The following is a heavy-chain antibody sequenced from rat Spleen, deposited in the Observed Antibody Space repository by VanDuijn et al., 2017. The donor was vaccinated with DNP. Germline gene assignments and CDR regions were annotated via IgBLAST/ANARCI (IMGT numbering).Heavy chain of an antibody. D-gene: IGHD1-6*01. Sequence: EVYLVESGGGSVRPGRSMKLSCAASGFTFHNFPMAWVRQAPTKGLEWVATISPSGGSTYYRDSVKGRFTISRDNAKSSLYLQMNSLRSEDTATYYCASRIMYTKDNYEAYWGQGVMVTVSP. V-gene: IGHV5-46*01. J-gene: IGHJ2*01. CDR1: GFTFHNFP. CDR2: ISPSGGST. CDR3: ASRIMYTKDNYEAY.